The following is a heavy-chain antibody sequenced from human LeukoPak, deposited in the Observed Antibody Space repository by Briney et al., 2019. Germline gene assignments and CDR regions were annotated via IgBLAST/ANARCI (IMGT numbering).Heavy chain of an antibody. J-gene: IGHJ4*02. CDR1: GFTFSSYA. Sequence: GGSLRLSCAASGFTFSSYAMTWVRQAPGRGLEWVSSIRGSGDSIYYADSVKGRFTLSRENSKSTMFLQMNSLRAEGTAIYYCATAYITTWFWGLELWGQGTLVTVPS. D-gene: IGHD3-16*01. CDR2: IRGSGDSI. CDR3: ATAYITTWFWGLEL. V-gene: IGHV3-23*01.